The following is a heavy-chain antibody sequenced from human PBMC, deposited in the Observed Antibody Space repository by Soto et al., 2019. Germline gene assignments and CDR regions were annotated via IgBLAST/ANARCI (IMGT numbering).Heavy chain of an antibody. V-gene: IGHV3-33*01. J-gene: IGHJ4*02. Sequence: QVQLVESGGGVVQPGRSLRLSCAASGFTFSSYGMHWVRQAPGKGLEWVAVIWYDGSNKYYADSVKGRFTISRDNSKNTLYLQMNSLRAEDTAVYYCARAYPPIDFWSGYFDYWGQGTLVTVSS. CDR3: ARAYPPIDFWSGYFDY. CDR1: GFTFSSYG. D-gene: IGHD3-3*01. CDR2: IWYDGSNK.